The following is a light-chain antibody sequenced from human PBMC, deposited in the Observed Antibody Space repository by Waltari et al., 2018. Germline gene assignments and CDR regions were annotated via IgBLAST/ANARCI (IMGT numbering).Light chain of an antibody. CDR1: SSNIGSNY. CDR3: AAWDDSLSGPV. Sequence: QSVLTQPPSASGTPGQRVTISCSGSSSNIGSNYVYWYQHLPGTAPKVLIYRNNQPPSGVPDRFSGSKSGTSASLAISGLRSEDEADYYCAAWDDSLSGPVFGGGTKVTAL. V-gene: IGLV1-47*01. CDR2: RNN. J-gene: IGLJ2*01.